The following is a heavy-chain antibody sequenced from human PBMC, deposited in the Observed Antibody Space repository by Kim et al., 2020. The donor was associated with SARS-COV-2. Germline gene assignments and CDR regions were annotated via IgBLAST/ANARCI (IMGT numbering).Heavy chain of an antibody. Sequence: SETLSLTCTVSGGSMSSYYWTWIRQPPGKGLQWIGNIYYTGATDYNPSLKSRVSMSIDRSGDRFCLSLTSLSAADTALYFCGRRRYVDYAFDMWGQGSMVIVSS. D-gene: IGHD4-17*01. CDR1: GGSMSSYY. V-gene: IGHV4-59*08. J-gene: IGHJ3*02. CDR3: GRRRYVDYAFDM. CDR2: IYYTGAT.